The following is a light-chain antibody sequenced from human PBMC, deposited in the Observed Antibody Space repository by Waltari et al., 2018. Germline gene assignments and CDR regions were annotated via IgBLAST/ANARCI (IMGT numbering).Light chain of an antibody. J-gene: IGLJ3*02. CDR1: SGSIASNY. V-gene: IGLV6-57*02. CDR2: EDN. CDR3: QSYDSSNQV. Sequence: NFMLTQPHSVSESPGKTVTISCTGSSGSIASNYVQWYQQRPGRAPTTVIYEDNQRPSGVPDRFSGSSDSSSNSASLTISGLKTEDEADYYCQSYDSSNQVFGGGTKLTVL.